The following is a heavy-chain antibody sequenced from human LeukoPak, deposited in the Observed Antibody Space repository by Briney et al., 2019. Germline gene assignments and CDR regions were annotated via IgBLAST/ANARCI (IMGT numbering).Heavy chain of an antibody. J-gene: IGHJ4*02. Sequence: GGSLRLSCAASGFTVSSNYMSWVRQVPGKGLEWVSVIYSGGSTYYADSVKGRFTIFRDNSKNTLYLQMNSLRAEDTAVYYCARETERGFDYWGQGTLVTVSS. D-gene: IGHD1-14*01. CDR2: IYSGGST. V-gene: IGHV3-53*01. CDR1: GFTVSSNY. CDR3: ARETERGFDY.